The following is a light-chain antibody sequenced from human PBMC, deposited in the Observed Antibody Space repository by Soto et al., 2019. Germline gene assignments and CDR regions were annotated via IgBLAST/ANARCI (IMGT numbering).Light chain of an antibody. V-gene: IGKV1-17*01. Sequence: IDVTQSTSALSATLSDRVTITCRAGQVLXNDLGFYKKKPGQAPKRLVASASSLPIGCPSSFSGSGSGTDFTRPITSRQPDDCDHYYWQQYMGHSWTLGQRTKVDIK. CDR2: SAS. J-gene: IGKJ1*01. CDR3: QQYMGHSWT. CDR1: QVLXND.